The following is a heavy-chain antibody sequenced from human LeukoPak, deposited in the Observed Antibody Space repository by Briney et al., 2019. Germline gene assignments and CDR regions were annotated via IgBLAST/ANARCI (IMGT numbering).Heavy chain of an antibody. CDR1: GGSFSGYY. V-gene: IGHV4-34*01. CDR3: ARGLKYRLGWFDP. Sequence: SETLSLTCAVYGGSFSGYYWSWIRQPPGKGLEWIGEINHSGSTNYHPSLKSRVTISVDTSKNQFSLKLSSVTAADTAVYYCARGLKYRLGWFDPWGQGTLVTVSS. CDR2: INHSGST. J-gene: IGHJ5*02. D-gene: IGHD3-9*01.